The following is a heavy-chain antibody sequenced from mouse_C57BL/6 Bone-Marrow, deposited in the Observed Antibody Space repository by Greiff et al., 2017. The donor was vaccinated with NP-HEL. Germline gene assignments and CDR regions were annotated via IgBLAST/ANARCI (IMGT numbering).Heavy chain of an antibody. CDR1: GYTFTDYE. Sequence: VQLQQSGAELVRPGASVTLSCKASGYTFTDYEMHWVKQTPVHGLEWIGAIDPETGGTAYNQKFKGKAILTADKSSSTAYMELRSLTSEDSAVDYCTIYYGSSYWYFDVWGTGTTVTVSS. J-gene: IGHJ1*03. V-gene: IGHV1-15*01. CDR3: TIYYGSSYWYFDV. CDR2: IDPETGGT. D-gene: IGHD1-1*01.